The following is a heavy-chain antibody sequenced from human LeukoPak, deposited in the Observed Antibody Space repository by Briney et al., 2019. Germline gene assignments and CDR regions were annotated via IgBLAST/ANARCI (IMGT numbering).Heavy chain of an antibody. Sequence: GGSLRLSCAASGFRIENYAMSWVRQAPGKGLEWVSAISGSGGSTYYADSVKGRFTISRDNSKNTLYLQMNSLRAEDTAVYYCAKYREWEPTGFDYWGQGTLVTVSS. CDR1: GFRIENYA. V-gene: IGHV3-23*01. J-gene: IGHJ4*02. CDR3: AKYREWEPTGFDY. D-gene: IGHD1-26*01. CDR2: ISGSGGST.